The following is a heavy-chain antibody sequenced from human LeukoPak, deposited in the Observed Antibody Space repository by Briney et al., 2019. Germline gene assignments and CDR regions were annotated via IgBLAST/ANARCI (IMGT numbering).Heavy chain of an antibody. D-gene: IGHD3-3*01. CDR1: GYTFTKYH. V-gene: IGHV1-46*01. J-gene: IGHJ5*02. CDR2: MHPTGDST. Sequence: GASVKVSCKAFGYTFTKYHMNWVRQAPGQGLEWMGIMHPTGDSTNYAQKFQGRVTLTRDTSTGTFYMELSSLTSEDTAVYYCARHDFDLPMIYSFFVHWGQGTLVTVSS. CDR3: ARHDFDLPMIYSFFVH.